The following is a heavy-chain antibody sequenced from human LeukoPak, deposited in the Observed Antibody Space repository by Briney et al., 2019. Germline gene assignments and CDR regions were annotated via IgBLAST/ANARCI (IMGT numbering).Heavy chain of an antibody. CDR1: GYTLTELS. Sequence: ASVKASCKVSGYTLTELSMRWVRQAPGKGLEWMGGFDPEDGETIYAQKFQGRVTMTEDTSTDTAYMELSSLRSEDTAVYYCATVSDRYSSGWYDGFDYWGQGTLVTVSS. V-gene: IGHV1-24*01. CDR3: ATVSDRYSSGWYDGFDY. CDR2: FDPEDGET. J-gene: IGHJ4*02. D-gene: IGHD6-19*01.